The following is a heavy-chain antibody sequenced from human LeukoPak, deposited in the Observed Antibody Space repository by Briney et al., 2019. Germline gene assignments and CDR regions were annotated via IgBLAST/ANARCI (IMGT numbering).Heavy chain of an antibody. Sequence: QLWGPLRLSCAASGFTFSSYWMRWVRQAPGKGLEWVANIKQDGSEKNYVDSVKGRFTISRDNAKNSLYLQMNSLRAEDTAVYYCASGLELDYWGQGTLVTVSS. CDR1: GFTFSSYW. V-gene: IGHV3-7*03. J-gene: IGHJ4*02. CDR2: IKQDGSEK. CDR3: ASGLELDY.